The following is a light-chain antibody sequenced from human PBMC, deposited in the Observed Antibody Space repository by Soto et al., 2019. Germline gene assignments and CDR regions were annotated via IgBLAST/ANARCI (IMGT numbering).Light chain of an antibody. Sequence: DIQMTRSPYSLSASVGDTVTITCRASQSISTYLNWYQQKPGKAPELLIYAASSLQSGVPLRFTGSGSGTDFTLTIISLQPEDFATYSCQQSYTTPLTFGGGTKVEIK. CDR2: AAS. J-gene: IGKJ4*01. CDR1: QSISTY. CDR3: QQSYTTPLT. V-gene: IGKV1-39*01.